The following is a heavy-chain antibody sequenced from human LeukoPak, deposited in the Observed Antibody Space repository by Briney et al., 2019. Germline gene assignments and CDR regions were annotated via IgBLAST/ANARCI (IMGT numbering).Heavy chain of an antibody. CDR2: ISGTGGST. V-gene: IGHV3-23*01. Sequence: GGSLRLSCAASGFTFSTYAMTWVRQAPGKGLEWVSLISGTGGSTYYADSVKGRFTISRDNAKNSLYLQMNSLRAEDTAVYYCARGYGSGTIYFDYWGQGTLVTVSS. CDR1: GFTFSTYA. CDR3: ARGYGSGTIYFDY. D-gene: IGHD3-10*01. J-gene: IGHJ4*02.